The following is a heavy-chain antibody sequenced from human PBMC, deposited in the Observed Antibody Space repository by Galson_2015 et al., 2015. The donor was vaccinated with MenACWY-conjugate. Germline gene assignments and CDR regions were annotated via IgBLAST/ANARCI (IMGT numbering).Heavy chain of an antibody. CDR2: IGGSDDNT. Sequence: SLSLACAASGFTLSSSAMNWVRQAPGKGLEWVSTIGGSDDNTYYPDSVRGRFTISRDTSKSTLDLQMNSLRAEDTAVYYCVKGWSAMDVWGQGTTVTVSS. V-gene: IGHV3-23*01. J-gene: IGHJ6*02. CDR1: GFTLSSSA. CDR3: VKGWSAMDV. D-gene: IGHD6-13*01.